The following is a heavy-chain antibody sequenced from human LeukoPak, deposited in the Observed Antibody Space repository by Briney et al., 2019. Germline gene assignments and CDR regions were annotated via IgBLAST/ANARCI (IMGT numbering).Heavy chain of an antibody. Sequence: SETLSLTCSVSGGSMSNYYWSWIRQPPGKGLEWIGYIYYSGNTHYNPSLKSRVTISVDTSKNQFSLKLSSVTAADTAVYYCARELGYCSGGSCRIQFGNWFDPWGQGTLVTVSS. J-gene: IGHJ5*02. CDR1: GGSMSNYY. CDR2: IYYSGNT. V-gene: IGHV4-59*01. CDR3: ARELGYCSGGSCRIQFGNWFDP. D-gene: IGHD2-15*01.